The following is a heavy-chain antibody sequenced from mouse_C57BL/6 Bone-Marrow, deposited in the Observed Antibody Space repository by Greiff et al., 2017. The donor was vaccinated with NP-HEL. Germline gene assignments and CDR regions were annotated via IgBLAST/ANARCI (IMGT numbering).Heavy chain of an antibody. D-gene: IGHD2-3*01. CDR1: GYTFTSYW. CDR2: IDPSDSYT. V-gene: IGHV1-50*01. CDR3: ARDDGYPLYVDD. Sequence: QVQLQQPGAELVKPGASVKLSCKASGYTFTSYWMQWVKQRPGQGLEWIGEIDPSDSYTNYNQKFKGKATLTVDTSSSTAYMQLSSLTSEDSAVYYCARDDGYPLYVDDWGQGTTLTVSS. J-gene: IGHJ2*01.